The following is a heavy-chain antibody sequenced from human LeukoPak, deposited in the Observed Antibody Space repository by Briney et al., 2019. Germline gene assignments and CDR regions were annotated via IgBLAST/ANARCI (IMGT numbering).Heavy chain of an antibody. Sequence: GASVKVSCKASGYTFIGFYMYWVRQAPGQGLEWMGWINPNSGGTNYAQKFQGRVTMTRDTSISTAYMELSRLRSDDTAVYYCASRYCSGGSCYYGDAFDIWGQGTMVTVSS. V-gene: IGHV1-2*02. J-gene: IGHJ3*02. CDR3: ASRYCSGGSCYYGDAFDI. D-gene: IGHD2-15*01. CDR1: GYTFIGFY. CDR2: INPNSGGT.